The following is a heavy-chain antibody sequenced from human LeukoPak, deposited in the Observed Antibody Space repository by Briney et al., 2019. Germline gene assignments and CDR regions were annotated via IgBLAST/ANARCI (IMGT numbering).Heavy chain of an antibody. J-gene: IGHJ4*02. D-gene: IGHD1-26*01. V-gene: IGHV3-23*01. CDR1: GFTFSSYA. CDR3: AKGELHFNTCSFDY. CDR2: ISSSGGST. Sequence: QPGGSLRLSCAASGFTFSSYAMSWVRQAPGKGLEWVSAISSSGGSTYYADSVKGRFTISRDNSRNTLYLQMDSLKTEDTAVYYCAKGELHFNTCSFDYWGQGTLVTVSS.